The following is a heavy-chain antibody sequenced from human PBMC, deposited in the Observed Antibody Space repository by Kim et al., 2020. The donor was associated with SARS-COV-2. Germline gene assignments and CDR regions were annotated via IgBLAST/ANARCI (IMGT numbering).Heavy chain of an antibody. J-gene: IGHJ4*02. CDR2: INEDGGET. CDR3: ATDQIHNSLDY. CDR1: GFSFSNYW. Sequence: GGSLRLSCAASGFSFSNYWMSWVRQAPGKGPEWVANINEDGGETYCVDSVKGRFTISRDNAKNSLYLQMNSLRAEDTAVYYCATDQIHNSLDYSGQGTLVTVSS. V-gene: IGHV3-7*01. D-gene: IGHD1-20*01.